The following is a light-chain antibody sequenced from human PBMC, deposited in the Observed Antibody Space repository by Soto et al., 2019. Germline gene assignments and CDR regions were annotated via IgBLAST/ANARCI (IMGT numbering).Light chain of an antibody. J-gene: IGKJ1*01. CDR1: QSVSSSQ. CDR2: GAS. CDR3: QQRTDWPPWT. Sequence: EIVLTQSPGTLSLSPGERATLSCRASQSVSSSQLAWYQQKPGQAPRLLMYGASSRATGIPDRFSGSGSGTDFTLTITRLEPEDFAVYYCQQRTDWPPWTFGQGTKVDIK. V-gene: IGKV3D-20*02.